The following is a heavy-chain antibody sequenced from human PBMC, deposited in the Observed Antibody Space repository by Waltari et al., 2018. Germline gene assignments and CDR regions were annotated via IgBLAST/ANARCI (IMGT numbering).Heavy chain of an antibody. J-gene: IGHJ4*02. CDR2: MNGDGSST. CDR3: ARDYYHSISH. Sequence: VQLVESGGGLVQPGGSLRLSCAASGFTFRGNWMHWVRQAPGKGRVWVSHMNGDGSSTSYADSVKGRFTISRDDAKNTLYLQMNSLRAEDTAVYYCARDYYHSISHWGQGTLVTVSS. D-gene: IGHD1-26*01. V-gene: IGHV3-74*01. CDR1: GFTFRGNW.